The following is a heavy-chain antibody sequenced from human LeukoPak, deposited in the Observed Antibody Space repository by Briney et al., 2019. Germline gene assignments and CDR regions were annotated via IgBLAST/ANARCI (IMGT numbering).Heavy chain of an antibody. J-gene: IGHJ4*02. Sequence: GGSLRLSCAASGFTFSSYSMNWVRQAPGKGLEWVSYISSSSSTIYYADSVRDRFTISRDNAKNLLYLQMNSLRAEDTAVYYCARLIFGVYYFDYWGQGTLVTVSS. V-gene: IGHV3-48*04. CDR1: GFTFSSYS. CDR3: ARLIFGVYYFDY. CDR2: ISSSSSTI. D-gene: IGHD3-3*01.